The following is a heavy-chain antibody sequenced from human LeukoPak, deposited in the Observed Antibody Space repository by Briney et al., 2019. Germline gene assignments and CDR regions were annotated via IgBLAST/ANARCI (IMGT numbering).Heavy chain of an antibody. J-gene: IGHJ4*02. CDR3: AQGFSSGWYPY. V-gene: IGHV3-23*01. Sequence: GGSLRLSCAVSGFSVSSFGMSWVRQAPGKGLEWISAISLNGETTWYADSVKGRFIISRDNSRNTLYLQLTSLRAEDTAVYYCAQGFSSGWYPYWGQGSLVSVSS. CDR1: GFSVSSFG. D-gene: IGHD6-19*01. CDR2: ISLNGETT.